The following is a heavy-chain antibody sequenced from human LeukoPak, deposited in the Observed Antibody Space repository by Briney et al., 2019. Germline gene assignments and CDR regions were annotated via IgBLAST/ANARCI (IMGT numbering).Heavy chain of an antibody. CDR3: ARDYYDSSAMV. J-gene: IGHJ3*01. CDR2: IHYSGST. V-gene: IGHV4-59*01. Sequence: PSETLSLTCTVSGGSISSYYWSWIRQPPGKGLEWIGYIHYSGSTNYNPSLKSRVTISVDTSKNQFSLKLSSVTAADTAVYYCARDYYDSSAMVWGQGTMVTVSS. CDR1: GGSISSYY. D-gene: IGHD3-22*01.